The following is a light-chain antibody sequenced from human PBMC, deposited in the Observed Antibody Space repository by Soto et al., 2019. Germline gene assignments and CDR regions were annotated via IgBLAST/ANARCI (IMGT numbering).Light chain of an antibody. Sequence: DVPMTQSPSSLSASVGDRVTFTCRTSQHIRTYLNWYQRKPGRAPDLLIYSASNLKSGVPSRFSGSGSGTDFTLTISSLQPVYLATYFGQQSFDFPWTFGQGTKVE. J-gene: IGKJ1*01. CDR3: QQSFDFPWT. CDR1: QHIRTY. V-gene: IGKV1-39*01. CDR2: SAS.